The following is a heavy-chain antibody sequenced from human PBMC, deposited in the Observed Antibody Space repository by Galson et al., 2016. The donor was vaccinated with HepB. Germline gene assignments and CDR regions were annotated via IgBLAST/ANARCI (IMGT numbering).Heavy chain of an antibody. D-gene: IGHD6-13*01. V-gene: IGHV3-33*01. CDR1: EFTFSTYG. J-gene: IGHJ4*02. Sequence: SLRLSCAASEFTFSTYGMHWVRQAPGKGLEWVALIWHDGSNKYYADCVKGRFTISRDNPKNTLYLQMNSLKVEDTAVYYCAREMHVAAAAAFDFWGRGTLVTVSS. CDR2: IWHDGSNK. CDR3: AREMHVAAAAAFDF.